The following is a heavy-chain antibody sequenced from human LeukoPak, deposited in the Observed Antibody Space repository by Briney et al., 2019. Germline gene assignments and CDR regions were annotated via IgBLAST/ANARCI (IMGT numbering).Heavy chain of an antibody. J-gene: IGHJ3*02. CDR3: AADESGVDAFDI. CDR2: IVVGSGNT. Sequence: SVKVPCKASGFTFTSSAVQWVRQARGQRLEWIGWIVVGSGNTNYAQKFQERVTITRDMSTSTAYMELSSLRSEDTAVYYCAADESGVDAFDIWGQGTMVTVSS. D-gene: IGHD7-27*01. CDR1: GFTFTSSA. V-gene: IGHV1-58*01.